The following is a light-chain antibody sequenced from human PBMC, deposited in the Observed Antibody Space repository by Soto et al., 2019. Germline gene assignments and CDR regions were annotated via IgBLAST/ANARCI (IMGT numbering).Light chain of an antibody. J-gene: IGKJ2*01. CDR2: GSS. V-gene: IGKV3-20*01. Sequence: EIVLTQSPGTLSLSPGERATLSCRASQSVSGSYLAWYQQKPGQSPRLLIYGSSDRATGIPDRFSGSGSGTDFTLTISRVEPEDFAVYYCQQYDSSPPYTFGQGTKLEIK. CDR3: QQYDSSPPYT. CDR1: QSVSGSY.